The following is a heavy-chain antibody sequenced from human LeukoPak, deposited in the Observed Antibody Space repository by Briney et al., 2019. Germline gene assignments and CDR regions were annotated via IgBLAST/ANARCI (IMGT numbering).Heavy chain of an antibody. J-gene: IGHJ4*02. CDR3: ARDPGASWYRAFDY. Sequence: GGSLRLPCAASGFTFSSYSMNWVRQAPGKGLEWVSSISSSSSYIYYADSVKGRFTISRDNAKNSLYLQMNSLRAEDTAVYYCARDPGASWYRAFDYWGQGTLVTVSS. CDR1: GFTFSSYS. V-gene: IGHV3-21*01. D-gene: IGHD6-13*01. CDR2: ISSSSSYI.